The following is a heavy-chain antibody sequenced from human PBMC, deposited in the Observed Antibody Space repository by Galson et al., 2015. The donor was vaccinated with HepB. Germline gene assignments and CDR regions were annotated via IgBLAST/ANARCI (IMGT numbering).Heavy chain of an antibody. CDR1: GFSLSNARMG. CDR3: ARYLWRVAIFRRPQGGGMDV. V-gene: IGHV2-26*01. CDR2: IFSNDEK. J-gene: IGHJ6*02. Sequence: PALVRPTQTLTLTCTVSGFSLSNARMGVSWIRQPPGKALEWLAHIFSNDEKSYSTSLKSRLTISKDTSKSQVVLTMTNMDPVDTATYYCARYLWRVAIFRRPQGGGMDVWGQGTTVTVSS. D-gene: IGHD3-16*01.